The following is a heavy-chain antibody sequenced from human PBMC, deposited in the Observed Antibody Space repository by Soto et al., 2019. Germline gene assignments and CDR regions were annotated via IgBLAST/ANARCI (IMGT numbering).Heavy chain of an antibody. CDR2: ISSSSSTI. CDR3: ARDMVVTSFDY. CDR1: GFTFSSYS. D-gene: IGHD2-15*01. V-gene: IGHV3-48*01. J-gene: IGHJ4*02. Sequence: GGSLRLSCAASGFTFSSYSMNWVRQAPGKGLEWVSYISSSSSTIYYADSVKGRFTISRDNAKNSLYLQMNSLRAEDTAVYYCARDMVVTSFDYWGQGTLVTVSS.